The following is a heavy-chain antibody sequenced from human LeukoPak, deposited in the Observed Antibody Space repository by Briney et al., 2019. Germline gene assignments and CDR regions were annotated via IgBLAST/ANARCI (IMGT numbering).Heavy chain of an antibody. CDR3: AKSRSGSANWALQVFDN. V-gene: IGHV3-23*01. D-gene: IGHD1-1*01. J-gene: IGHJ4*02. Sequence: PGGSLRLSCAASGFAFNSYAVTWVRQAPGKGLEWVSSISGSGGNTYYADSVKGRFTISRDNSNNSLFVQMNSLRAEDTAVYFCAKSRSGSANWALQVFDNWGQGALVTVSS. CDR1: GFAFNSYA. CDR2: ISGSGGNT.